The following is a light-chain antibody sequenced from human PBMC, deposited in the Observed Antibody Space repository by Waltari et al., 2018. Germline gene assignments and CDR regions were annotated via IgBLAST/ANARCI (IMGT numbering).Light chain of an antibody. V-gene: IGLV3-10*01. J-gene: IGLJ1*01. CDR2: EDT. CDR1: ELPRKY. CDR3: YSSDSTGLRV. Sequence: SDDLTQSPSLSVFPGQTARITCSGHELPRKYAYWFQQKSGQAPRLVIFEDTKRPSGIPGGFSGSSSGAVATLTITGAQVDDEADYYCYSSDSTGLRVFGGGTTVVVL.